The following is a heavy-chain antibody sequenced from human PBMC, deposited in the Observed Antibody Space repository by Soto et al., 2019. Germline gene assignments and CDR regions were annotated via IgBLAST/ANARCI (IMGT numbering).Heavy chain of an antibody. V-gene: IGHV4-39*01. CDR3: ARHPDDGSGYYYYGMDV. CDR2: IYYSGST. Sequence: SETLSLTCTVSGGSISSSSYYWGWIRQPPGKGLEWIGSIYYSGSTYYNPSLKSRVTISVDTSKNQFSLKLSSVTAADTAVYYCARHPDDGSGYYYYGMDVWGQGTTVTVSS. CDR1: GGSISSSSYY. J-gene: IGHJ6*02. D-gene: IGHD3-10*01.